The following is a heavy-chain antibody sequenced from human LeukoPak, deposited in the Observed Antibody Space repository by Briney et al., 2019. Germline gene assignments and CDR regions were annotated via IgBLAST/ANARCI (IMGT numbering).Heavy chain of an antibody. J-gene: IGHJ6*03. CDR1: GGSISSGSYY. V-gene: IGHV4-61*02. CDR2: IYTSGST. CDR3: ATQKYYGSGSSGHHYYYMDV. Sequence: SETLSLTCTVSGGSISSGSYYWSWIRQPAGKGLEWIGRIYTSGSTNYNPSLNSRVTISVDMSKNQFSLKLSSVTAADTAVYYCATQKYYGSGSSGHHYYYMDVWGKGTTVTISS. D-gene: IGHD3-10*01.